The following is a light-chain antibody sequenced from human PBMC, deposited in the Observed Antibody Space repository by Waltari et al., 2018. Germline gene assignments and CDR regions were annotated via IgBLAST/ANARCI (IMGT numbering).Light chain of an antibody. CDR3: QQQYSVPYT. V-gene: IGKV1-6*01. CDR2: GTS. Sequence: AIQMTQSPSSLSASVGDRVTITCRASQDIGNDLGWYQQKPGKAPKLLIYGTSSLESGVPSRFSGSRSGTDFTLTISSLQTEDFATYYCQQQYSVPYTFGQGTKLDIK. J-gene: IGKJ2*01. CDR1: QDIGND.